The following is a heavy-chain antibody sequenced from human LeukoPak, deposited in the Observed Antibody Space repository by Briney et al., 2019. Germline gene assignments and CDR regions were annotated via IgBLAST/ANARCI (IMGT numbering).Heavy chain of an antibody. J-gene: IGHJ4*02. CDR1: GGSFSGYY. V-gene: IGHV4-34*01. CDR3: ARRPIRGYYFDY. CDR2: INHSGST. Sequence: SGTLSLTCAVYGGSFSGYYWSWIRQPPGKGLEWIGEINHSGSTNYNPSLKSRVTTSVDTSKNQFSLKLSSVTAADTAVYYCARRPIRGYYFDYWGQGTLVTVSS. D-gene: IGHD4-23*01.